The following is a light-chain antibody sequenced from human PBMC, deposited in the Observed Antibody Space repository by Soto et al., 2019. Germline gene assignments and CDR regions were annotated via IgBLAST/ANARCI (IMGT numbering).Light chain of an antibody. J-gene: IGKJ1*01. CDR2: ATS. CDR1: QSISSW. V-gene: IGKV1-27*01. CDR3: QQYYSFPRT. Sequence: DIQMTQSPSTLSASVGDRVTITCRASQSISSWLAWYQQKPGKAPKLLIYATSTLQSGVPSRFSGSGFGTDFTLTISSLQPEDVATYYCQQYYSFPRTFGQGTKVDIK.